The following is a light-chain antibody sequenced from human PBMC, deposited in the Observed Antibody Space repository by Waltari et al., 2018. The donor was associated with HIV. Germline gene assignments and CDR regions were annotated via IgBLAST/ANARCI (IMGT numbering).Light chain of an antibody. CDR1: QGISSY. CDR3: QRFDSYPFT. J-gene: IGKJ3*01. V-gene: IGKV1-9*01. Sequence: DIQLTQSPSFLSASVGDRVTITCRASQGISSYLAWYQQKSGKAPKLLIYAASTLQSGVPSRFSGSGSGTEFTLTISSLQPEDFATYYCQRFDSYPFTFGPGTKVDIK. CDR2: AAS.